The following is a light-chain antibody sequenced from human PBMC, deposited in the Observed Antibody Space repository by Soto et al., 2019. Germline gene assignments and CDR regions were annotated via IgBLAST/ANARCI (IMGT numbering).Light chain of an antibody. J-gene: IGKJ5*01. CDR3: QQYGSSPPIT. Sequence: EIVLTQSPGTLSLSPGERATLSCRASQSVSSSYLAWYQQKPGQAPRLLIYGASSRATGIPDRFSGSGYWTDFTLTISRLEPEDFEVYYCQQYGSSPPITLGQGTRLEIK. V-gene: IGKV3-20*01. CDR1: QSVSSSY. CDR2: GAS.